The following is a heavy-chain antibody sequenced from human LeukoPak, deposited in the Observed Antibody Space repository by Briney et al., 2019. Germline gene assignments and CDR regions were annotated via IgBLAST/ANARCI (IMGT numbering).Heavy chain of an antibody. Sequence: PSETLSLTCTVSGGSISSGSYYWSWIRQPAGKGLEWIGRIYTSGSTNYNPSLKSRVTISVDTSKNQFSLKLSSVTAADTAVYYCARGRWGYCSSTSCYTYYYYYMDVWGKGTTVTVSS. J-gene: IGHJ6*03. V-gene: IGHV4-61*02. CDR2: IYTSGST. CDR3: ARGRWGYCSSTSCYTYYYYYMDV. D-gene: IGHD2-2*02. CDR1: GGSISSGSYY.